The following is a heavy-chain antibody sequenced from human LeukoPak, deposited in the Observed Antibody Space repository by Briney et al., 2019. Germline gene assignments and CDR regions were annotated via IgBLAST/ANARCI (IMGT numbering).Heavy chain of an antibody. CDR1: GGSVISGGYY. V-gene: IGHV4-31*03. D-gene: IGHD3-10*01. CDR2: IYYSGST. Sequence: PSQTLSLTCTVSGGSVISGGYYWSWIRQHPGQGLEWIGYIYYSGSTYYNPSLKSRVTISVDTSKNQFSLKLSSVTAADTAVYYCARDSGYHAFDIWGQGTMVTVSS. J-gene: IGHJ3*02. CDR3: ARDSGYHAFDI.